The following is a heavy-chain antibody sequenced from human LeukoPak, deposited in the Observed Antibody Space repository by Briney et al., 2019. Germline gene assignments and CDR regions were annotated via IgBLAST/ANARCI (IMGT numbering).Heavy chain of an antibody. D-gene: IGHD5-18*01. CDR1: GGSFSGYS. CDR2: INHSGST. V-gene: IGHV4-34*01. J-gene: IGHJ6*03. Sequence: SETLSLTCAVYGGSFSGYSWTWIRQPPGKGLEWIGEINHSGSTNYNPSLKSRVTISVDRSKNQFSLKLTSVTAADTAVYYCARGQGGGYTYGYRRDYYYYYMDVWGKGTTVTVSS. CDR3: ARGQGGGYTYGYRRDYYYYYMDV.